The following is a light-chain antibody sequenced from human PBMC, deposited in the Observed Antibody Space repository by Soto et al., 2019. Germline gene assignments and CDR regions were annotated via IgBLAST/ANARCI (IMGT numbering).Light chain of an antibody. CDR2: ENT. CDR1: TSNIGTNH. J-gene: IGLJ2*01. V-gene: IGLV1-51*02. Sequence: QAVLTQPPSVSAAPGQKVTFSCSGSTSNIGTNHVSWYRQLPGTAPRLLVYENTKLPSDIPDRFSGSKSGTSATLDITGLQAGDEADYYCGTWDSSLSAVVFGGGTKLTVL. CDR3: GTWDSSLSAVV.